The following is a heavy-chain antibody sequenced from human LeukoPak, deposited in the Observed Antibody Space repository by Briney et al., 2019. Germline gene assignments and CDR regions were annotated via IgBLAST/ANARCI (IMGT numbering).Heavy chain of an antibody. CDR1: GFTFSSYS. V-gene: IGHV3-21*04. D-gene: IGHD3-22*01. CDR2: ISSSSSYI. J-gene: IGHJ6*02. Sequence: GGSLRLSCAASGFTFSSYSMNWVRQAPGKGLEWVSSISSSSSYIYYADSVKGRFTISRDNSKNTLYLQMNSLRAEDTAVYYCAKAGGGYAYYYYYYGMDVWGQGTTVTVSS. CDR3: AKAGGGYAYYYYYYGMDV.